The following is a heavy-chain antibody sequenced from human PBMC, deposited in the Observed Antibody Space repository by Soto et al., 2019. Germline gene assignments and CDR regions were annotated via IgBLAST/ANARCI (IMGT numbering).Heavy chain of an antibody. CDR3: ARKGPGYDQDAFDN. CDR2: IWYDGSNK. J-gene: IGHJ3*02. Sequence: QVQLVESGGGVVQPGRSLRLSCAASGFTFSSYGMHWVRQAPGKGLEWVAVIWYDGSNKYYADSVKGRFTISRDNSKNTLYLQMNSLRAEDTAVYYCARKGPGYDQDAFDNWGQGTMVTVSS. CDR1: GFTFSSYG. D-gene: IGHD5-12*01. V-gene: IGHV3-33*01.